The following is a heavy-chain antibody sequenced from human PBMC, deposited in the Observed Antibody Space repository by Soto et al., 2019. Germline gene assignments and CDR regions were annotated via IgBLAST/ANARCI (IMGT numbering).Heavy chain of an antibody. J-gene: IGHJ6*04. CDR2: INPSGGST. Sequence: ASVKVSCKASRYTFTNFYIHWLRQAPGQGLEWMGIINPSGGSTTYQQKFQGRVTMTRDTSTSTVHMELITLRSEDTAVYYCARSQGGRPLDVWGTGTMVTVSS. CDR3: ARSQGGRPLDV. D-gene: IGHD3-16*01. V-gene: IGHV1-46*01. CDR1: RYTFTNFY.